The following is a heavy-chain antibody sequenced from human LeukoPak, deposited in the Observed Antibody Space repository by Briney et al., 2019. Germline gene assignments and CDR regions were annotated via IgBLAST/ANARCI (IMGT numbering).Heavy chain of an antibody. V-gene: IGHV3-7*01. CDR3: ARVDCSGGSCFSGFDY. CDR1: GFTFSSYW. D-gene: IGHD2-15*01. CDR2: IRRDGSEG. J-gene: IGHJ4*02. Sequence: GGSLRLSCAVSGFTFSSYWMGWVRQAPGKGLEWVANIRRDGSEGFYVDSLKGRFTISRDNAKNSLYLQMNSLRAEDTAVYYCARVDCSGGSCFSGFDYWGQGTLVTVSS.